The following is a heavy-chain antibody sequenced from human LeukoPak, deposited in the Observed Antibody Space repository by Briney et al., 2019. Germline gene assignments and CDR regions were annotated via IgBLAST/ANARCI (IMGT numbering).Heavy chain of an antibody. CDR1: GFTFDNYR. J-gene: IGHJ4*02. CDR3: TKRVKYGGTWDHFAD. CDR2: VNADGGNT. D-gene: IGHD1-26*01. V-gene: IGHV3-23*01. Sequence: GGSLRLSCAASGFTFDNYRMSWVRQAPGKGLEWVSTVNADGGNTYYADSVKGRFTISRDNSKSTLILQMNSLRVEDTALYYCTKRVKYGGTWDHFADWGQGTLVTVSS.